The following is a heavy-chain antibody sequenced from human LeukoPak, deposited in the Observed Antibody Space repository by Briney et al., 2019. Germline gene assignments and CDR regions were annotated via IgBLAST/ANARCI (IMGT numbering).Heavy chain of an antibody. CDR1: GYTFTSYG. CDR3: ARVRGMGAAGTRFDY. Sequence: ASVKVSCKASGYTFTSYGISWVRQAPGQGLEWMGWIIAYIGNTNYAQKLQGRVTMTTNTSTSTAYMGLRSLRSDVAAVYNCARVRGMGAAGTRFDYWGQGTLVTVSS. CDR2: IIAYIGNT. V-gene: IGHV1-18*01. D-gene: IGHD6-13*01. J-gene: IGHJ4*02.